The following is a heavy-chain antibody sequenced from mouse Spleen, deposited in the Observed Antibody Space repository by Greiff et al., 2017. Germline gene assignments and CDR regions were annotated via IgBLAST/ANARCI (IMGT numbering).Heavy chain of an antibody. CDR1: GFSLTSYG. CDR3: ARTYYGNDWYFDV. D-gene: IGHD2-10*01. J-gene: IGHJ1*01. V-gene: IGHV2-2*01. CDR2: IWSGGST. Sequence: VKLVESGPGLVQPSQSLSITCTVSGFSLTSYGVHWVRQSPGKGLEWLGVIWSGGSTDYNAAFIYRLSISKDNSKSQVFFKMNRLQADDTAIYYCARTYYGNDWYFDVWGAGTTVTVSS.